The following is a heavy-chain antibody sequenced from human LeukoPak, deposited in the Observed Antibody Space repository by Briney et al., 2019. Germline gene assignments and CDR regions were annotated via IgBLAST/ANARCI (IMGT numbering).Heavy chain of an antibody. V-gene: IGHV1-18*01. CDR3: ARKGCTGDCYRFDP. D-gene: IGHD2-21*02. CDR2: INTDNGNT. J-gene: IGHJ5*02. Sequence: ASVKVSCKASGYTFNTYGISWVRQARGQRPEWMGWINTDNGNTKYAQKFQGRVTMTTDTSTSTAYMELSSLRSDDTAVYYCARKGCTGDCYRFDPWGQGTLVTVSS. CDR1: GYTFNTYG.